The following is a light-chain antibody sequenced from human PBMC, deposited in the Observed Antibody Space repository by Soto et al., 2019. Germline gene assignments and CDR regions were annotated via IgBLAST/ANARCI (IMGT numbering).Light chain of an antibody. CDR2: DAS. CDR1: QSISSW. CDR3: QQYETFSGT. J-gene: IGKJ1*01. V-gene: IGKV1-5*01. Sequence: DIQMTQSPSTLSASVGDRVTITCRGSQSISSWLAWYQQKPGKAPKLLIYDASSLQSGVPSRFSGSGSGTEFTLTIINLQPDDFATYYCQQYETFSGTFGPGTKVDIK.